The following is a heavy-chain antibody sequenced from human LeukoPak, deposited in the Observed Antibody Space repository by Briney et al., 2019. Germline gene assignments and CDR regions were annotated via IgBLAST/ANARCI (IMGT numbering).Heavy chain of an antibody. J-gene: IGHJ4*02. CDR2: IYYSGST. V-gene: IGHV4-59*01. CDR3: ARDPEIGYGYFDY. Sequence: SETLSLTCTVSGGSINSYYWSWVRQPPGKGLEWIGYIYYSGSTNYNPSLKSRVTISVDTSKNHFSLKLSSVTAADTAVYYCARDPEIGYGYFDYWGQGALVTVSS. D-gene: IGHD5-12*01. CDR1: GGSINSYY.